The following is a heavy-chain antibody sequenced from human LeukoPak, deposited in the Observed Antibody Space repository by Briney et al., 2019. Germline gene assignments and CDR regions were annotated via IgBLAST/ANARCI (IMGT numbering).Heavy chain of an antibody. CDR2: IYYSGST. D-gene: IGHD3-10*01. V-gene: IGHV4-59*01. J-gene: IGHJ6*02. CDR3: AKTSRHFYGSGSNLTPWPADMDV. CDR1: GGSINSYY. Sequence: SETLSLTCTVSGGSINSYYWTWIRQPPGKGLEWIGYIYYSGSTHYNPSLNSRVTISMDTSKNQFSLKLSSVTAADTAVYYCAKTSRHFYGSGSNLTPWPADMDVWGQGNTVTGSS.